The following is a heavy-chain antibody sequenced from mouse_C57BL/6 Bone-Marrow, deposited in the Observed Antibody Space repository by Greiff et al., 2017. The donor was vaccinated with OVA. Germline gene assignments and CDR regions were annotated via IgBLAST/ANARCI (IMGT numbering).Heavy chain of an antibody. CDR3: TYDYDPWFAY. CDR1: GYTFTDYY. Sequence: QVQLQQSEAELVKPGASVKISCKASGYTFTDYYINWVKQRPGQGLEWIGKIGPGSGSTYYNEKFKGKATLTADKSSSTAYMQLSSLTSEDSAVYFCTYDYDPWFAYWGQGTLVTVSA. CDR2: IGPGSGST. D-gene: IGHD2-4*01. V-gene: IGHV1-77*01. J-gene: IGHJ3*01.